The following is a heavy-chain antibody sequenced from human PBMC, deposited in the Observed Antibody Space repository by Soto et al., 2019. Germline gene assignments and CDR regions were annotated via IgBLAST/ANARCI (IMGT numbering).Heavy chain of an antibody. D-gene: IGHD5-18*01. CDR3: AKDRSVDTRDWFDP. V-gene: IGHV3-23*01. CDR2: ISGSGGST. Sequence: EVQLLESGGGLVQPGGSLRLSCAASGFTFGTYAMNWGRQAPGKGLEWVSGISGSGGSTYYTDSVKGRFTISRDNSKNTLYLQMNSLRADDTALYYCAKDRSVDTRDWFDPWGQGTLVTVSS. J-gene: IGHJ5*02. CDR1: GFTFGTYA.